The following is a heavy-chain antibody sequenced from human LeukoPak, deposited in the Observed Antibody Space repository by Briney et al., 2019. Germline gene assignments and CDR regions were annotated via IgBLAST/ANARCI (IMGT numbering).Heavy chain of an antibody. V-gene: IGHV4-59*01. J-gene: IGHJ4*02. CDR1: GGSFSGYY. D-gene: IGHD3-22*01. Sequence: SETLSLTCAVYGGSFSGYYWSWIRQSPGKGLEWIGYIYYSGSTNYNPSLKSRVTISVDTSKNQFSLKLSSVTAADTAVYYCARSPIVYDSSGYYYYPPDYWGQGTLVTVSS. CDR3: ARSPIVYDSSGYYYYPPDY. CDR2: IYYSGST.